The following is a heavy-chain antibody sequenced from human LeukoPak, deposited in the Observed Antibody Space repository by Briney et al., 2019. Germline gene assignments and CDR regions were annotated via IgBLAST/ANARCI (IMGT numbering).Heavy chain of an antibody. CDR3: ARRHLVDPSGWQVFDY. CDR1: GFTFSSYG. V-gene: IGHV3-23*01. D-gene: IGHD6-19*01. J-gene: IGHJ4*02. CDR2: ISGSGGST. Sequence: GGTLRLSCAASGFTFSSYGMSWVRQAPGKGLEWVSAISGSGGSTYYADSVKGRFTISRDNSKNTLYLQMNSLRAEDTAVYCCARRHLVDPSGWQVFDYWGQGTLVTVSS.